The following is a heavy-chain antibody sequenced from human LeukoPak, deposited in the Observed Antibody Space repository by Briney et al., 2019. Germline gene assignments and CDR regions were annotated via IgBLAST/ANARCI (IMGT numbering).Heavy chain of an antibody. D-gene: IGHD6-25*01. Sequence: ASVTVSFKASGYSYTSYDVNWVRQAHGPGLEWMGWFNPKSGNAGYAQKFQGRVTMTRNISMTTAYMELNSLTSEDTAVYYCARGVGSAINQEAFDIWGQGTVVTVSS. J-gene: IGHJ3*02. CDR1: GYSYTSYD. CDR2: FNPKSGNA. V-gene: IGHV1-8*01. CDR3: ARGVGSAINQEAFDI.